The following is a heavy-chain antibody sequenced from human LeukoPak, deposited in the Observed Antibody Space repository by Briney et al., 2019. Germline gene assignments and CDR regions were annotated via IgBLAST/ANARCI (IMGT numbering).Heavy chain of an antibody. J-gene: IGHJ4*02. CDR1: GYSFTSYW. CDR2: IYPGDFKT. D-gene: IGHD6-13*01. Sequence: GESLKISCKGSGYSFTSYWIGWVRQMPGKGLEWMGIIYPGDFKTRYSPSRQGLITISVDKSISTAYLQWSSLKASDTAMYYCARVRKLYSSSWYYFDYWGQGTLVTVSS. V-gene: IGHV5-51*01. CDR3: ARVRKLYSSSWYYFDY.